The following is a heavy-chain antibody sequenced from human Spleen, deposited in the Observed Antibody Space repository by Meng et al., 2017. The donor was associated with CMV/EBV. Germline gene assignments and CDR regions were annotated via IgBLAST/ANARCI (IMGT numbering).Heavy chain of an antibody. CDR3: ARAAIADTFDY. Sequence: QVPRQESGPGLVKPSQTLSLTCSVSGGSISSGDYYWSWIRQPPGKGLEWIGYIYYSGSTYYNPSLKSRVTISVDTSKNQFSLKLSSVTAADTAVYYCARAAIADTFDYWGQGTLVTVSS. J-gene: IGHJ4*02. D-gene: IGHD6-13*01. CDR1: GGSISSGDYY. CDR2: IYYSGST. V-gene: IGHV4-30-4*08.